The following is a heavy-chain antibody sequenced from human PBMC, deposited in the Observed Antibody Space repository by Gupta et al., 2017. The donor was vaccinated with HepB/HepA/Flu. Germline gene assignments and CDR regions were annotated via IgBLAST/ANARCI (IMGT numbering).Heavy chain of an antibody. Sequence: EVQLLESGGGLVQPGGSLRLSCAASGFTFSSYAMSWVRQAPGKGLEWVSSISGSGGTIYYADSVKGRFTISRDNSKNTLYLQMNSLRAEDTAVYYCAKDYDVWSGPGDYFDYWGQGTLVTVSS. V-gene: IGHV3-23*01. CDR3: AKDYDVWSGPGDYFDY. D-gene: IGHD3-3*01. CDR1: GFTFSSYA. J-gene: IGHJ4*02. CDR2: ISGSGGTI.